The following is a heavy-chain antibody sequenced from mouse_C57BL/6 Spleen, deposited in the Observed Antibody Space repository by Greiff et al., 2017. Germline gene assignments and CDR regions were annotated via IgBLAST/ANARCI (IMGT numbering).Heavy chain of an antibody. CDR1: GYTFTSYG. J-gene: IGHJ4*01. Sequence: QVQLQQSGAELARPGASVKLSCKASGYTFTSYGISWVKQRTGQGLEWIGEIYPRSGNTYYNEKFKGKATLTADKSSSTAYMELRSLTSEDSAVYFCAFTTVVATEAMDYWGQGTSVTVSA. V-gene: IGHV1-81*01. CDR2: IYPRSGNT. D-gene: IGHD1-1*01. CDR3: AFTTVVATEAMDY.